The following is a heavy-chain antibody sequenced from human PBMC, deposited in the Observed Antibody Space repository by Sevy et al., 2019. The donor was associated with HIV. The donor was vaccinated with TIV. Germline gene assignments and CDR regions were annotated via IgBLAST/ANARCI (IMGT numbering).Heavy chain of an antibody. Sequence: SETLSLTCAVSGYSISSGYYWGWIRQPPGKRLEWIGSIYHSGSTYYNPSLKSRVTISVDTSKNQFSLKLSSVTAADTAVYYCARGLPWLSHYFDYWGQGTLVTVSS. J-gene: IGHJ4*02. V-gene: IGHV4-38-2*01. CDR3: ARGLPWLSHYFDY. CDR1: GYSISSGYY. CDR2: IYHSGST. D-gene: IGHD3-22*01.